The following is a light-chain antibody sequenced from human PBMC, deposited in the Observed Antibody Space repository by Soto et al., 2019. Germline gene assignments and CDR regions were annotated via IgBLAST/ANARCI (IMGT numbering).Light chain of an antibody. J-gene: IGLJ3*02. V-gene: IGLV2-14*01. CDR3: SSYTSISAVL. CDR1: SSDVGANNY. Sequence: QSALTQPASVSGSPGQSITISCTGTSSDVGANNYVSWFQQYSGKAPKLMIYDVSNRPSGVSNRFSGSKSDNTASLTISGLQAEDVADYYCSSYTSISAVLFGGGTKLTVL. CDR2: DVS.